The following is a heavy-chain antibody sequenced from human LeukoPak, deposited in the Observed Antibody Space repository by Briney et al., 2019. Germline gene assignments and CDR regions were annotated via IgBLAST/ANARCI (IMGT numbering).Heavy chain of an antibody. CDR3: AALSSLTYYYGMDV. Sequence: TLVKVSCKASGFTFTSSAMQWVRQARGQRLEWIGWIVVGSGNTNYAQKFQERVTITRDMSTSTAYMELSSLRSEDTAVYYCAALSSLTYYYGMDVWGQGTTVTVSS. CDR1: GFTFTSSA. J-gene: IGHJ6*02. CDR2: IVVGSGNT. D-gene: IGHD3-10*01. V-gene: IGHV1-58*02.